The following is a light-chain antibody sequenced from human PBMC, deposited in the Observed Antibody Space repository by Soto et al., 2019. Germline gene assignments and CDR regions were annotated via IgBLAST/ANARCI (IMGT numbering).Light chain of an antibody. J-gene: IGLJ3*02. V-gene: IGLV2-11*01. CDR1: SGDICAYNY. CDR3: CSYAHTSRV. Sequence: QSALTQPRSVSGSPGQSVTFSCTGTSGDICAYNYVSWYQFHPGKAPKMIIYDVNKRPSGVPDRFSGSKSGNTASLTISWLQAEDEADYYCCSYAHTSRVFGGGTKLTVL. CDR2: DVN.